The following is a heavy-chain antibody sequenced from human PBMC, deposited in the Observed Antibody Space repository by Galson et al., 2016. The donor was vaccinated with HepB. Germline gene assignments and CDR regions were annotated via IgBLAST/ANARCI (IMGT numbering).Heavy chain of an antibody. CDR3: ARALGSNTDWYFDL. CDR2: INAGGVST. V-gene: IGHV1-46*01. CDR1: GSTFITDD. J-gene: IGHJ2*01. D-gene: IGHD2/OR15-2a*01. Sequence: SVKVSCKASGSTFITDDIHWVRQAPGQGLEWMGVINAGGVSTIYAQKFQGRVTVTRGTPASIVYMELMRRRSDDTAIYYCARALGSNTDWYFDLWVRGSLVSVSS.